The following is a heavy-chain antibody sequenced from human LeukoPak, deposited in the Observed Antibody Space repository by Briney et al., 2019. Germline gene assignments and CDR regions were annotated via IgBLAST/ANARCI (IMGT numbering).Heavy chain of an antibody. CDR2: ISWNSGSI. CDR1: GFTFDDYA. CDR3: AKEATTVTTWGYYYYGMDV. J-gene: IGHJ6*02. D-gene: IGHD4-17*01. V-gene: IGHV3-9*01. Sequence: GGSLRLSCAASGFTFDDYAMHWVRQAPGKGLEWVSGISWNSGSIGYADSVKGRFTISRDNAKNSLYLQMNSLRAEDTALYYCAKEATTVTTWGYYYYGMDVWGQGTTVTVSS.